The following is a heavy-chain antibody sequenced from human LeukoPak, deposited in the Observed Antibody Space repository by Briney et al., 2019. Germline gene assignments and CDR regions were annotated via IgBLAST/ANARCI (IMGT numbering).Heavy chain of an antibody. D-gene: IGHD2-21*01. Sequence: KSGESLKISCKGSGYSFSNYWIDWVRPMPGKGLEWMGIIYPGDSDTRYSPSFQGQVTISADKSISTAYLQWSSLKASDTAMYYCARHPGGEFLSPRFDYWGQGTLVTVSS. CDR3: ARHPGGEFLSPRFDY. CDR2: IYPGDSDT. V-gene: IGHV5-51*01. CDR1: GYSFSNYW. J-gene: IGHJ4*02.